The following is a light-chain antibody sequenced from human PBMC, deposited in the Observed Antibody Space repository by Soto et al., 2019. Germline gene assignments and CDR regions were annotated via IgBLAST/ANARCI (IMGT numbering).Light chain of an antibody. J-gene: IGKJ4*01. CDR3: QQLSRYPLT. CDR2: KAS. CDR1: QSIGEW. Sequence: DIQMTQSPSTLSASVGDRVTITCRASQSIGEWLAWYQQKPGKAPKLLIYKASTLQSGVPSRFSGSGSETEFSLTIRALQPEDFATYYCQQLSRYPLTFGGGTKVDIK. V-gene: IGKV1-5*03.